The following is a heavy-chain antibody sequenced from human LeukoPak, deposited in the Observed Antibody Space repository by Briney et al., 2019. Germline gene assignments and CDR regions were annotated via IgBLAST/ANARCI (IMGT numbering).Heavy chain of an antibody. D-gene: IGHD6-13*01. CDR3: AGPAAGTGWFDP. V-gene: IGHV3-66*01. J-gene: IGHJ5*02. CDR1: GFTVSSNY. CDR2: IYSGGST. Sequence: GGSLRLSCAASGFTVSSNYMSWVRQAPGKGLEWVSVIYSGGSTYYADSVKGRFTISRDNPKNTLYLQMNSLRAEDTAVYYCAGPAAGTGWFDPWGQGTLVTVSS.